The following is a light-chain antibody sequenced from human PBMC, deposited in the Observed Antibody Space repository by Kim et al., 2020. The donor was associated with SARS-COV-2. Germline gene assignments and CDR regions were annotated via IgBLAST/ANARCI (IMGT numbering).Light chain of an antibody. V-gene: IGKV1-5*03. CDR3: LQHDSFWT. CDR2: KVS. CDR1: HTIRGW. Sequence: SASVGDRVPITCRASHTIRGWLAWYQQKPGKAPKLLISKVSDLEAGVPSRFSGSGSGTEFTLTISSLQPDDVATYYCLQHDSFWTFGQGTKVDIK. J-gene: IGKJ1*01.